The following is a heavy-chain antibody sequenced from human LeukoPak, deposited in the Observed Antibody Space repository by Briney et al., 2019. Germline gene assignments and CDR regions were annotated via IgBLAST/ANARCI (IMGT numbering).Heavy chain of an antibody. D-gene: IGHD3-22*01. Sequence: PSETLSRTCTVSGGSISSYYWSWIRQPPGKGLEWIGYIYYSGSTNYNPSLKSRVTISVDTSKNQFSLKLSSVTAADTAVYYCARAVVIRDYYYGMDVWGQGTTVTVSS. CDR3: ARAVVIRDYYYGMDV. CDR1: GGSISSYY. CDR2: IYYSGST. V-gene: IGHV4-59*01. J-gene: IGHJ6*02.